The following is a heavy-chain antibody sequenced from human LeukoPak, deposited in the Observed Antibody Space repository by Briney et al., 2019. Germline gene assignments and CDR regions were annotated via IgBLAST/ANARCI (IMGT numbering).Heavy chain of an antibody. Sequence: PSQTLSLTCAISGDSVSSNSAAWNWIRQSPSRGLEWLGRTYYRSKWFNDYAVSVKSRITINPDTSKNQFSLQLNSVTPEDTAVYYCARGLYLCSSSWAYVDYWGQGTLVTVSS. CDR1: GDSVSSNSAA. J-gene: IGHJ4*02. D-gene: IGHD6-13*01. CDR2: TYYRSKWFN. CDR3: ARGLYLCSSSWAYVDY. V-gene: IGHV6-1*01.